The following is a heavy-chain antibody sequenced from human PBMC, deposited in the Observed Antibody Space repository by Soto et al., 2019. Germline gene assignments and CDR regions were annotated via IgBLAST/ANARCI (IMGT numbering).Heavy chain of an antibody. CDR3: AKGRKPDHDDGLCAFDS. Sequence: GGSLRLSCVVSGRAFRSYAMSWVRQAPGKGLEWVSGISGGGAGTYYADSVKGRFTISRDPSTTTLFLDMYSLGAEDTAIYYCAKGRKPDHDDGLCAFDSWGQGVLVTVSS. CDR2: ISGGGAGT. J-gene: IGHJ4*02. V-gene: IGHV3-23*01. D-gene: IGHD3-3*01. CDR1: GRAFRSYA.